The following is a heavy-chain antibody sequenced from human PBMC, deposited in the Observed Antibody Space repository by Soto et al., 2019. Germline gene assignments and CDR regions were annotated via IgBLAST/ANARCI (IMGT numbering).Heavy chain of an antibody. J-gene: IGHJ5*02. V-gene: IGHV3-23*01. D-gene: IGHD1-1*01. CDR2: ISGSGGTT. CDR1: GFTFSNYA. CDR3: AKDRAPAGTTVRFDP. Sequence: PGGSLRLSCAASGFTFSNYAMSWVRQAPGKGLEWVSSISGSGGTTYSADSVKGRFTISRDNSKNTLFLQMNSLRAEDTTVYYCAKDRAPAGTTVRFDPWGQGTLVTVSS.